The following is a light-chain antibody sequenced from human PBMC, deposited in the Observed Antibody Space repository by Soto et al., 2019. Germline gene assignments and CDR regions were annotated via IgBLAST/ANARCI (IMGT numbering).Light chain of an antibody. J-gene: IGKJ1*01. CDR2: GAS. V-gene: IGKV3-20*01. CDR1: QSVTTY. CDR3: QQYGSSPRT. Sequence: EIVLTPSPGTLSLSPGERATLSCRASQSVTTYLAWYQQKPGQAPRLLISGASTRATGVPDRFSGSGSGTDFTLTISRLEPEDFAVYYCQQYGSSPRTFGQGTKVEIK.